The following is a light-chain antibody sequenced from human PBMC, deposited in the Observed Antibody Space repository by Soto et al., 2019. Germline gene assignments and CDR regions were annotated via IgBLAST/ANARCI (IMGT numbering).Light chain of an antibody. J-gene: IGKJ3*01. CDR2: DAS. CDR1: QDISNY. Sequence: DIQMTQSPSSLSASVGDRVTITCQASQDISNYLNWYQQKPGKAPKLLIYDASNLETGVPSRFSGSGSWTDFTSAIRRLQPEYIAKYYCQQYDNLPRTFGAGTKVDIK. CDR3: QQYDNLPRT. V-gene: IGKV1-33*01.